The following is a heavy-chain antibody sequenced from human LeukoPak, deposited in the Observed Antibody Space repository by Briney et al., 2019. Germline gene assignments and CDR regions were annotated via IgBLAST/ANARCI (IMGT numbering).Heavy chain of an antibody. D-gene: IGHD3-16*01. J-gene: IGHJ4*02. V-gene: IGHV3-7*02. CDR2: INQAGSAP. CDR3: PGTSRSYAFYY. CDR1: GFTFTNNC. Sequence: GGSLRLSCTAAGFTFTNNCMFWVRPAPGKGPEWLANINQAGSAPDTVDSVRGRFTIPRHNPNNSVSLQINSLPADDTPVYYFPGTSRSYAFYYWGRGTVVTVSS.